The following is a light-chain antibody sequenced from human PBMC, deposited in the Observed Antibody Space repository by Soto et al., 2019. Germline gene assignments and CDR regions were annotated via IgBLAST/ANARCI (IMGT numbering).Light chain of an antibody. Sequence: DIQMTQSPSSVCASVGDRVTITCLASQTISSWLAWYQQKPGKAPKLLIYKASTLKSGVPSRFSGSGSGTDFTLTISSLEPEDFAVYYCQQRSNWPPTFGQGTKVDIK. CDR1: QTISSW. CDR3: QQRSNWPPT. CDR2: KAS. V-gene: IGKV1-5*03. J-gene: IGKJ1*01.